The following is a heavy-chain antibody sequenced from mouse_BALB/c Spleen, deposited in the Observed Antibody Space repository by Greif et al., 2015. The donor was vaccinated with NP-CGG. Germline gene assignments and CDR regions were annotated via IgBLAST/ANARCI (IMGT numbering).Heavy chain of an antibody. CDR2: IYPGSSNT. CDR1: GYTFTDYY. CDR3: ARRTGTEAMDY. V-gene: IGHV1-84*02. D-gene: IGHD4-1*01. Sequence: QVQLQQSGPELVKPGASVKISCKASGYTFTDYYINWVKQKPGQGLELIGWIYPGSSNTKYNEKFKGKATLTVDTSSSTAYMQLSSLTSEDTAVYFCARRTGTEAMDYWGQGTSVTVSS. J-gene: IGHJ4*01.